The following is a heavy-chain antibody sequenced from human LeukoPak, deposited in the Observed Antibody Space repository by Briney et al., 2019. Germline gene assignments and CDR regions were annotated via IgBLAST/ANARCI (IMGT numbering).Heavy chain of an antibody. CDR2: ISPNGDST. J-gene: IGHJ4*02. CDR1: GFIFTRCA. V-gene: IGHV3-64*01. CDR3: ATGYNFYYAL. D-gene: IGHD1-1*01. Sequence: GGSLRLSCAASGFIFTRCAMHWLRQAPGKGLEYVSSISPNGDSTYYANSVKGRFTISRDDSKNTLFLQMGSLRAEDLAVYYCATGYNFYYALWGQGALVTVSS.